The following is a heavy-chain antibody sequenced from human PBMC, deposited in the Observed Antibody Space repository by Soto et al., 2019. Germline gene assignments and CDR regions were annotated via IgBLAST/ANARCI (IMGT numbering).Heavy chain of an antibody. CDR3: ARGMTGTLRGPIDY. CDR1: GFNFDDYA. CDR2: LSWNSGSI. J-gene: IGHJ4*02. V-gene: IGHV3-9*01. Sequence: PVGSLRLSCAASGFNFDDYAMHWVRQAPGKGLEWVSGLSWNSGSIGYADSVKGRFNISRDHAKKSLFLQMSSLRSEDTALYYCARGMTGTLRGPIDYWGPGTLVTVSS. D-gene: IGHD1-1*01.